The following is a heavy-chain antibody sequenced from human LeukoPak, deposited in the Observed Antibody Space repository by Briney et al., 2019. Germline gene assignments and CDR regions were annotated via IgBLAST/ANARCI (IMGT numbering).Heavy chain of an antibody. CDR3: VRVGPPGWYSSSLDYMDV. Sequence: GGSLRLSCAASGFTFSSYSMNWVRQAPGKGLEWVSSISSSSSYIYYADSVKGRFTISRDNAKNSLYLQMNSLRAEDTAVYYCVRVGPPGWYSSSLDYMDVWGKGTTVTVSS. V-gene: IGHV3-21*01. CDR2: ISSSSSYI. J-gene: IGHJ6*03. D-gene: IGHD6-6*01. CDR1: GFTFSSYS.